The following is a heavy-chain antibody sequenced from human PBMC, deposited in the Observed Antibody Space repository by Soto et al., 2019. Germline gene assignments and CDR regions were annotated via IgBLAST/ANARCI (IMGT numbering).Heavy chain of an antibody. CDR3: ARDTRGYSYGFPPGWFDP. J-gene: IGHJ5*02. Sequence: GASVKVSCKASGGTFSSYTISWVRQAPGQRHEWMGRIIPILGIANYAQKFQGRVTITADKSTSTAYMELSSLRSEDTAVYYCARDTRGYSYGFPPGWFDPWGQGTLVTVSS. V-gene: IGHV1-69*04. CDR1: GGTFSSYT. D-gene: IGHD5-18*01. CDR2: IIPILGIA.